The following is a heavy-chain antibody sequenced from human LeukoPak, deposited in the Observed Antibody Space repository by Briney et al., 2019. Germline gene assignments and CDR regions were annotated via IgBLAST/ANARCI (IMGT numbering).Heavy chain of an antibody. V-gene: IGHV4-38-2*02. J-gene: IGHJ4*02. CDR1: GYSISSDYY. CDR3: ARVGRSNSGAYIDY. D-gene: IGHD2-2*02. CDR2: IYYSGST. Sequence: KASETLSLTCTVSGYSISSDYYWGWIRQPPGKGLEWIGSIYYSGSTNYNPSLKSRVTISLDTSKNQFSLKLSSVTAADTAVYYCARVGRSNSGAYIDYWGQGTLVTVSS.